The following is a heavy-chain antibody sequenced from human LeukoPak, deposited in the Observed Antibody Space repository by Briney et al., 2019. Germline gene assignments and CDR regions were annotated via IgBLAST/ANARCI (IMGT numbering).Heavy chain of an antibody. CDR1: GFTFSSYS. V-gene: IGHV3-21*01. CDR3: ARGDYDILTGLYYFDY. Sequence: GGSLRLSCGASGFTFSSYSMNWVRQAPGKGLEWVSSISSSSSYIYYADSVKGRFTISRDNAKNSLYLQMNSLRAEDTAVYYCARGDYDILTGLYYFDYWGQGTLVTVPS. J-gene: IGHJ4*02. D-gene: IGHD3-9*01. CDR2: ISSSSSYI.